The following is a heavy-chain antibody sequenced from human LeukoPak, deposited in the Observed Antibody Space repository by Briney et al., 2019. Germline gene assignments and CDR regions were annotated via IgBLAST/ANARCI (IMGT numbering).Heavy chain of an antibody. CDR3: ARDLNRRVLTDY. Sequence: RAGGSLRLSCAASGFTLSSYWMHWVRQAPGKGLVWVSRINSDGSDTIYGDSVKGRFTISRDNAKNTLYLQMDSLRAEDTAVYYCARDLNRRVLTDYWGQGTLVTVSS. D-gene: IGHD6-6*01. V-gene: IGHV3-74*01. CDR2: INSDGSDT. J-gene: IGHJ4*02. CDR1: GFTLSSYW.